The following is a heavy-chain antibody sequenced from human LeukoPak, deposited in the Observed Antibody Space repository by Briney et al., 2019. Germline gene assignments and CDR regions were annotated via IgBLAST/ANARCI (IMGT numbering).Heavy chain of an antibody. Sequence: GGSLRLSCAASGFTFSSYSMNWVRQAPGKGLEWVSYISSSSTIYYADSVKGRFTISRDNAKNSLYLQMNSLRAEDTAVYYCARDTSYDSGAFDIWGQGTMVTVSS. CDR2: ISSSSTI. J-gene: IGHJ3*02. V-gene: IGHV3-48*01. CDR1: GFTFSSYS. CDR3: ARDTSYDSGAFDI. D-gene: IGHD3-22*01.